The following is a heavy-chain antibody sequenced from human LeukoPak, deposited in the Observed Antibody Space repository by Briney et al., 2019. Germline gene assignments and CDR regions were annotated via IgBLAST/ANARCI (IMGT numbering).Heavy chain of an antibody. D-gene: IGHD4-17*01. Sequence: ASVKVSCKASGFTFTSSAMQWVRQARGQRLEWIGWIVVGSGNTNYAQKFQERVTITRDMSTSTAYMELSSLRSEDTAVYYCAATNYGDYVWVRWGQGILVTVSS. CDR1: GFTFTSSA. V-gene: IGHV1-58*02. J-gene: IGHJ4*02. CDR2: IVVGSGNT. CDR3: AATNYGDYVWVR.